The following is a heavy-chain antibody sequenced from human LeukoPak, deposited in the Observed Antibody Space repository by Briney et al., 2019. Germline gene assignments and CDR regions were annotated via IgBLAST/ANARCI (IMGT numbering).Heavy chain of an antibody. CDR3: VKDGAHRWLQFYNFDY. V-gene: IGHV3-30*02. CDR1: GFTFNNYG. D-gene: IGHD5-24*01. Sequence: GGSLRLSCAEPGFTFNNYGMHWVRQAPGKGLEWVAFIRYDGSNKYYADSVKGRVTISRDNSKDTLYLQMNSLRAEDTAVYSCVKDGAHRWLQFYNFDYWSQGSLVTVSS. J-gene: IGHJ4*02. CDR2: IRYDGSNK.